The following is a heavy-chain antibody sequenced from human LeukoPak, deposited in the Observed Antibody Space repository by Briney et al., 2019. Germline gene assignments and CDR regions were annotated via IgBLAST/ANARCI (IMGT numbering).Heavy chain of an antibody. CDR1: GGTFSSYA. Sequence: SVKVSCKASGGTFSSYAISWVRQAPGQGLEWMGGIIPIFGTANYAQKFQGRVTVTADKSTSTAYMELSSLRSEDTAVYYCAIPYSSSWYGDYWGQGTLVTVSS. CDR2: IIPIFGTA. CDR3: AIPYSSSWYGDY. D-gene: IGHD6-13*01. V-gene: IGHV1-69*06. J-gene: IGHJ4*02.